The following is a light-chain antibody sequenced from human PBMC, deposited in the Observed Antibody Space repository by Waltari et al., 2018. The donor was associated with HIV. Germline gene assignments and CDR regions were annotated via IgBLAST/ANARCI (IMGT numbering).Light chain of an antibody. CDR3: QQSETYPIT. V-gene: IGKV1-9*01. CDR2: GAS. Sequence: DIQLTQSPSFLSAAVGDRVTITCRANVAISDYLVWYQQKPGTAPKLLIYGASTLQRGVPSRFSGSGSGTDFILTINSLQPEDFGTYYCQQSETYPITFVQGTRLEIK. CDR1: VAISDY. J-gene: IGKJ5*01.